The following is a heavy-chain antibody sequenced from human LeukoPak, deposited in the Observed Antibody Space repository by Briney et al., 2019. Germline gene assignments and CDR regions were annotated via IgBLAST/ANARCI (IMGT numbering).Heavy chain of an antibody. Sequence: ASVKVSCKASGYTFTSYDINWVRQAPGQGLEWMGIINPSGGSTSYAQKFQGRVTMTRDTSTSTVYMELSSLRSEDTAVYYCARDLYSGPRFDYWGQGTLVTVSS. J-gene: IGHJ4*02. D-gene: IGHD2-15*01. CDR1: GYTFTSYD. CDR2: INPSGGST. CDR3: ARDLYSGPRFDY. V-gene: IGHV1-46*01.